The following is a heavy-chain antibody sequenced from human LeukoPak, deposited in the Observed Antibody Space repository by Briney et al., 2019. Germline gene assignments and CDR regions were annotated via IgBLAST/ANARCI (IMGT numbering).Heavy chain of an antibody. CDR1: GYSITSGYY. V-gene: IGHV4-38-2*01. J-gene: IGHJ3*01. CDR3: ARGGRCSSTSCYAGGAFDV. CDR2: VYHTGST. D-gene: IGHD2-2*01. Sequence: SETLSLTCAVSGYSITSGYYWGWVRQPPGKGLEWIGSVYHTGSTYYNPSLRSRVTILVDTSKNHFSLKLSSVTAADTAVYFCARGGRCSSTSCYAGGAFDVWGQVTMVTVSS.